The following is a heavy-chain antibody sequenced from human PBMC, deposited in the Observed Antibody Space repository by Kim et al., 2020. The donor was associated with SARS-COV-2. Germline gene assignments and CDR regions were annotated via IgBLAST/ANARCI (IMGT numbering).Heavy chain of an antibody. CDR3: TTDYLGYCSSTSCYTGGY. Sequence: GGSLRLSCAASGFTFSNAWMSWVRQAPGKGLEWVGRIKSKTDGGTTDYAAPVKGRFTISRDDSKNTLYLQMNSLKTEDTAVYYCTTDYLGYCSSTSCYTGGYWGQGTLVTVSS. J-gene: IGHJ4*02. CDR1: GFTFSNAW. CDR2: IKSKTDGGTT. V-gene: IGHV3-15*01. D-gene: IGHD2-2*02.